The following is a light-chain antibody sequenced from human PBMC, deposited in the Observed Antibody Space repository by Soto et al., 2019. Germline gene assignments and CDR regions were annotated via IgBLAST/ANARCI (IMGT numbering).Light chain of an antibody. V-gene: IGLV4-69*01. J-gene: IGLJ2*01. Sequence: QSVLTQSPSASASRGASVKLTCTLSSGHSNYAIAWHQQQSEKGPRYLMKLNSDGSHSKGDGIPDRFSGSSSGAERYLTISSLQSEDEADYSCQTWGSGIVVFGGGTKLTVL. CDR2: LNSDGSH. CDR1: SGHSNYA. CDR3: QTWGSGIVV.